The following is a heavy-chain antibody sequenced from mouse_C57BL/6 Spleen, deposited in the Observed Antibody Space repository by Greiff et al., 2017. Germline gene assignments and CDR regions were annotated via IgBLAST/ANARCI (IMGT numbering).Heavy chain of an antibody. CDR1: GYTFTDYE. Sequence: QVQLKESGAELVRPGASVTLSCKASGYTFTDYEMHWVKQTPVHGLEWIGAIDPETGGTAYNQKFKGKAILTADKSSSTAYMELRSLTSEDSAVYYCTRREKTGYYFDYWGQGTTLTVSS. CDR3: TRREKTGYYFDY. V-gene: IGHV1-15*01. CDR2: IDPETGGT. D-gene: IGHD4-1*01. J-gene: IGHJ2*01.